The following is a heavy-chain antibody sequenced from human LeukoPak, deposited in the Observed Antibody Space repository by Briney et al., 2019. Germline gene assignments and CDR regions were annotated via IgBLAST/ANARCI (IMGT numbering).Heavy chain of an antibody. CDR1: GFTFSSYW. D-gene: IGHD2-15*01. CDR3: ARDMYCSGGSCYFPGY. Sequence: GGSLRLSCAASGFTFSSYWMSWVRQAPAKGLEWVANIKQDGSEKYYVDSVKGRFPISRDNAKNSLYLQMNSLRAEGTAVYYCARDMYCSGGSCYFPGYWGQGTLVTVSS. V-gene: IGHV3-7*05. J-gene: IGHJ4*02. CDR2: IKQDGSEK.